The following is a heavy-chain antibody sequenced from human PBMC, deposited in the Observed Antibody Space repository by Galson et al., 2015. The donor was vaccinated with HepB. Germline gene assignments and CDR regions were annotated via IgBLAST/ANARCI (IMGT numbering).Heavy chain of an antibody. Sequence: ALRLSCATSGFTCGGYYLAWVRQAAGERLEWVSYISSRGHYTNTDDAPKSRCFISRDNAKHSLSLQINSLSAEDSAVYYRASDCSRGGSTCYSSGDYWGQGTLVTVSS. D-gene: IGHD2-15*01. CDR2: ISSRGHYT. CDR1: GFTCGGYY. CDR3: ASDCSRGGSTCYSSGDY. V-gene: IGHV3-11*06. J-gene: IGHJ4*02.